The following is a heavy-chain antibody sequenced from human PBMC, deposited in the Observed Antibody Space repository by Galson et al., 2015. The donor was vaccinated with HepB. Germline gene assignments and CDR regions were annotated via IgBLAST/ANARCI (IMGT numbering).Heavy chain of an antibody. J-gene: IGHJ4*02. D-gene: IGHD6-13*01. CDR1: GFTFRSCA. V-gene: IGHV3-23*01. CDR3: AKGSAVGRPYFFDY. CDR2: ISGGGDDT. Sequence: LRLSCAASGFTFRSCAMSWVRQTPGKGLEWVSAISGGGDDTWYADSVKGRFTVSRDNSKNMLYLQMNSLRAEDTAVYYCAKGSAVGRPYFFDYWGQGTLVTVSS.